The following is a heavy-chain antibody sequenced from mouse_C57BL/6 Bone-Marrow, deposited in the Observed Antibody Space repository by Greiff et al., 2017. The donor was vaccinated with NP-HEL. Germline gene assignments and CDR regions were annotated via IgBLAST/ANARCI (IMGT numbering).Heavy chain of an antibody. D-gene: IGHD2-3*01. Sequence: LQESDAELVKPGASVKISCKVSGYTFTDHTIHWMKQRPEQGLEWIGYIYPRDGSTKYNEKFKGKATLTADKSSSTAYMQLNSLTSEDSAVYFCARDGYYYQAWFAYWGQGTLVTVSA. V-gene: IGHV1-78*01. CDR2: IYPRDGST. CDR1: GYTFTDHT. CDR3: ARDGYYYQAWFAY. J-gene: IGHJ3*01.